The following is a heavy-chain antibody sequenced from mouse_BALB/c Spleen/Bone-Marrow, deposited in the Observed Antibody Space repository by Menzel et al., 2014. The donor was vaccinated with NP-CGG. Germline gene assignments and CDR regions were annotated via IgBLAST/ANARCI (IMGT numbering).Heavy chain of an antibody. V-gene: IGHV1-54*01. Sequence: VQLQQSGAELVRPGTSVKVSCKASGYAFTNYLIEWVKQRPGQGLEWIGVINPGSGGTNYNEKFKGKATLTADKSSSTAYMQLSSLTSDDSAVYFCARELGRWYFDVWAQGPRSPSPQ. J-gene: IGHJ1*01. CDR2: INPGSGGT. CDR3: ARELGRWYFDV. CDR1: GYAFTNYL. D-gene: IGHD4-1*01.